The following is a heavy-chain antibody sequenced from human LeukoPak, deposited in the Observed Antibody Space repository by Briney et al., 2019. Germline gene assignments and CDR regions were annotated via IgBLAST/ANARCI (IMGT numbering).Heavy chain of an antibody. V-gene: IGHV4-34*01. CDR1: GGSFSGYY. J-gene: IGHJ4*02. Sequence: SETLSLTCAVYGGSFSGYYWSWIRQPPGKGLEWIGEINHSGSTNYNPSLKSRVTISVDASKNQFSPKLSSVTAADTAVYYCASTMPPGIAVAGSGDYWGQGTLVTVSS. D-gene: IGHD6-19*01. CDR2: INHSGST. CDR3: ASTMPPGIAVAGSGDY.